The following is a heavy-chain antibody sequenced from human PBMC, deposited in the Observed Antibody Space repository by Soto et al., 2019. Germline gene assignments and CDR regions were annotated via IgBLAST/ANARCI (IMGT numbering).Heavy chain of an antibody. CDR1: GFTFTRYS. CDR2: ISSTTNYI. Sequence: GGSLRLSCAASGFTFTRYSMNWVRQAPGKGLEWISSISSTTNYIYYGDSMKGRFTISRDNAKNSLYLEMNSLRAEDTAVYYCARESEDLTSNFDYWRQGTLVTVSS. CDR3: ARESEDLTSNFDY. V-gene: IGHV3-21*06. J-gene: IGHJ4*02.